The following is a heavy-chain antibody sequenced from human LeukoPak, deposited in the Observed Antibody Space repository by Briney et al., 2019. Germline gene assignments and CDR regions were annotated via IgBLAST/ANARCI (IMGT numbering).Heavy chain of an antibody. J-gene: IGHJ4*02. Sequence: PGGSLRLSCAASGFTFSSYWVSWVRQAPGKGLEWVANIKQDGSEKYYVDSVKGRFTISRDNAKNSLYLQMNSLRAEDTAVYYCGRVGVGRCTVGYFDYWGQGTLVNVSS. CDR1: GFTFSSYW. V-gene: IGHV3-7*01. D-gene: IGHD3-16*01. CDR2: IKQDGSEK. CDR3: GRVGVGRCTVGYFDY.